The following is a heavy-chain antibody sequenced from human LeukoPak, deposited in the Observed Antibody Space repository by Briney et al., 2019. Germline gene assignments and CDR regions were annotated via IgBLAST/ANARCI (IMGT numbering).Heavy chain of an antibody. Sequence: PSETLSLTCTVSGGSIRSSSYLWGWIRQPPGKGLEWIGSIYYGGITYYNPSLKSQVIIPVDTSMNQFSLRLTSVTAADTAVYYCASQTSSGYPYYYYMDVWDKGTTVIVSS. CDR1: GGSIRSSSYL. J-gene: IGHJ6*03. D-gene: IGHD3-22*01. CDR3: ASQTSSGYPYYYYMDV. CDR2: IYYGGIT. V-gene: IGHV4-39*07.